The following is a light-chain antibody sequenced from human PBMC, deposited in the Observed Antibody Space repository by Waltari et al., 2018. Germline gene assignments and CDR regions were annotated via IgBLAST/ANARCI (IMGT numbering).Light chain of an antibody. CDR1: SSDIGAYTF. V-gene: IGLV2-14*03. CDR2: DVN. CDR3: SSYTTGSTRYV. Sequence: QSALTQPASVSGSPGQSITISCTGTSSDIGAYTFVSWYQKHPGKAPKVMIYDVNNRPSGVSSRCSGSKSGNTASLTISGLQAEDEADYYCSSYTTGSTRYVFGSGTKVTVL. J-gene: IGLJ1*01.